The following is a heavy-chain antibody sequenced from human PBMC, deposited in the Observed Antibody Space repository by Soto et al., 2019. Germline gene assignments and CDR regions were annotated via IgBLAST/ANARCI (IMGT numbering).Heavy chain of an antibody. CDR2: ISGGEGSP. J-gene: IGHJ4*02. Sequence: PVRPMRDPSTALGLTISGFAVPRVSKATGKGLKWVSAISGGEGSPSSADSVKGRFTISRDNAKDTPDLHRNSLRADDTAAYYCSKWHADNDVSLCFSVLDCRGQGTHVTV. CDR3: SKWHADNDVSLCFSVLDC. V-gene: IGHV3-23*01. D-gene: IGHD2-8*01. CDR1: GLTISGFA.